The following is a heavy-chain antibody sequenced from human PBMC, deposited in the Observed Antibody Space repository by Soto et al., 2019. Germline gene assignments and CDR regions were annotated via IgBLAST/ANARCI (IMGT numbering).Heavy chain of an antibody. CDR2: IKPTSSGP. J-gene: IGHJ4*02. D-gene: IGHD5-18*01. CDR1: GYSXSDNY. Sequence: XKLSFRASGYSXSDNYLELRRQAPGQGLEWMGWIKPTSSGPNYVQKFQGWVTMTTDTSVSKAYMELIGMQSDDTPVYYCARRSDRYGTGPYFDYWGQGTLVPVSS. V-gene: IGHV1-2*04. CDR3: ARRSDRYGTGPYFDY.